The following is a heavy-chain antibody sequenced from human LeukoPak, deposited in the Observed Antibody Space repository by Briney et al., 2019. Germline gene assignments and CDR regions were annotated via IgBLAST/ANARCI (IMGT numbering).Heavy chain of an antibody. V-gene: IGHV1-46*01. CDR1: GYTFTSYY. CDR3: ARDSVVVAATPRLYYYYYYMDV. CDR2: INPSGGST. J-gene: IGHJ6*03. Sequence: GASVKVSCKASGYTFTSYYMHWVRQPPGQGLEWMGIINPSGGSTSYAQKFQGRVTMTRDTSTSTVYMELSSLRSEDTAVYYCARDSVVVAATPRLYYYYYYMDVWGKGTTVTVSS. D-gene: IGHD2-15*01.